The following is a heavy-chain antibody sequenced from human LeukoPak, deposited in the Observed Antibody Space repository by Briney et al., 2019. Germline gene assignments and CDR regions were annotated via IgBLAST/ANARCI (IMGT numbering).Heavy chain of an antibody. CDR1: GGTFSSYA. Sequence: ASVKVSCKASGGTFSSYAISWVRQAPGQGLEWMGRIIPILGTANYAQKFQGRVTITADKSTSTAYMELSSLRSEDTAVYYCARDSGLREDAFDIWGQGTMVTVSS. J-gene: IGHJ3*02. CDR2: IIPILGTA. CDR3: ARDSGLREDAFDI. D-gene: IGHD3-10*01. V-gene: IGHV1-69*04.